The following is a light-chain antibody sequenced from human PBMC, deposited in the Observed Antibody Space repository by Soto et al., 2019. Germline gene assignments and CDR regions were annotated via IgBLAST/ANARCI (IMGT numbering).Light chain of an antibody. V-gene: IGKV1-5*01. Sequence: GDRVTIAFRASQSISSWLAWYQQKPGKAPKLLIYDASSLESGVPSRFSGHGSGTEFTLTISSLQPDDSASYYCKQYNSYYMTFGHGTKVDIX. CDR3: KQYNSYYMT. CDR2: DAS. J-gene: IGKJ1*01. CDR1: QSISSW.